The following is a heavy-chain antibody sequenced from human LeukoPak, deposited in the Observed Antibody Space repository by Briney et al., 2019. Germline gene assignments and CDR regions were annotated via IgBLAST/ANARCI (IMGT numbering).Heavy chain of an antibody. D-gene: IGHD3-9*01. CDR1: GITFSNYA. CDR3: AKGGIKRFGLVPDWFDP. V-gene: IGHV3-23*01. J-gene: IGHJ5*02. CDR2: IGGSGATT. Sequence: GESLRLSCAASGITFSNYAMSWVRQAPRKGLQWVSSIGGSGATTFYADSVKGRFTISRDISKNTLYLQMSSLRAEDTAIYYCAKGGIKRFGLVPDWFDPWGQGTLVAVSS.